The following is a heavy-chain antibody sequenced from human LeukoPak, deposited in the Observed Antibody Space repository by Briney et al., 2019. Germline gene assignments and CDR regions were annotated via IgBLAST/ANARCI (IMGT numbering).Heavy chain of an antibody. CDR1: GYSFTSYW. CDR2: IYPGDSDT. V-gene: IGHV5-51*01. Sequence: GESLKISCKGSGYSFTSYWIGWVRQMPGKGLEWMGIIYPGDSDTRYSPSFQGQVTISADKSISTAYLQWSSLKASDTAMYYCARSGYSYGFYYYYYMDVWGQGTMVTVSS. D-gene: IGHD5-18*01. CDR3: ARSGYSYGFYYYYYMDV. J-gene: IGHJ6*03.